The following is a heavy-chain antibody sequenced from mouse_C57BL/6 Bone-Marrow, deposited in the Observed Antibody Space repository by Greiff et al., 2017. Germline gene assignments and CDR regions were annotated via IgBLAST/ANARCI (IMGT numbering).Heavy chain of an antibody. CDR1: GFTFSDYG. CDR3: ARRYYDY. J-gene: IGHJ2*01. D-gene: IGHD2-3*01. Sequence: VKLMESGGGLVKPGGSLKLSCAASGFTFSDYGMHWVRQAPEKGLEWVAYISSGSSTIYYADTVKGRFTISRANAKNTLFLQMTSLRSEDTAMYYCARRYYDYWGQGTTLTVSS. CDR2: ISSGSSTI. V-gene: IGHV5-17*01.